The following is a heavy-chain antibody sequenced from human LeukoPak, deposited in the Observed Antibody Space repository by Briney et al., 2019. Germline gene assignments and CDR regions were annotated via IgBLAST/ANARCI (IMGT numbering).Heavy chain of an antibody. Sequence: SETLSLTCTVSGGSISSYYWSWIRQPAGKGLEWIGRIYTSGSTNYNPSLKSRVTMSVDTSKNQFSLKLSSVTAADTAVYYYARNLWFGEDNWFDPWGQGTLVTVSS. J-gene: IGHJ5*02. CDR3: ARNLWFGEDNWFDP. D-gene: IGHD3-10*01. CDR1: GGSISSYY. V-gene: IGHV4-4*07. CDR2: IYTSGST.